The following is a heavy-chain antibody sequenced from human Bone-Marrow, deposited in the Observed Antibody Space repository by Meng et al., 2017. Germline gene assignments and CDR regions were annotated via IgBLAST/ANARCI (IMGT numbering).Heavy chain of an antibody. V-gene: IGHV3-30*01. CDR2: ISYDGSNK. Sequence: QVQMVESGGGVVQTGRSLRLSCADSGFTFSSYAMHWVRQAPGKGLEWVAVISYDGSNKYYADSVKGRFTISRDNSKNTLYLQMNSLRAEDTAVYYCAGGAGEQWLATFDYWGQGTLVTVSS. J-gene: IGHJ4*02. CDR3: AGGAGEQWLATFDY. CDR1: GFTFSSYA. D-gene: IGHD6-19*01.